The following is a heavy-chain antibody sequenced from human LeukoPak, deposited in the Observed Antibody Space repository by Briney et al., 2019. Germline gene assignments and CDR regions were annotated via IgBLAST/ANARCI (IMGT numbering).Heavy chain of an antibody. Sequence: PSETLSLTCTVSGGSISSSSYYWGWIRQPPGKGLEWIGSIYYSGSTYYNPSLKSRVTISVDTSKNQFSLKLSSVTAADTAVYYCARDFLGPLLWFGEYPVRDNWFDPWGQGTLVTVSS. D-gene: IGHD3-10*01. CDR3: ARDFLGPLLWFGEYPVRDNWFDP. V-gene: IGHV4-39*07. CDR1: GGSISSSSYY. CDR2: IYYSGST. J-gene: IGHJ5*02.